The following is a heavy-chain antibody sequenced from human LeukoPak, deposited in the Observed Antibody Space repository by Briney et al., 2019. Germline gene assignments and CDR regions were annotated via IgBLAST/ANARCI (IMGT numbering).Heavy chain of an antibody. CDR2: IDARGNTV. J-gene: IGHJ5*02. V-gene: IGHV3-48*03. CDR3: VRDGQTPEAPRYELFDP. Sequence: GGSLRLSCTASGFIFSNYEMDWVRLAPGRGLEWLSYIDARGNTVYYADSVKGRFTISRDNAKNSLFLQMNRVTVADSAIYYCVRDGQTPEAPRYELFDPWGQGTLVTVSS. CDR1: GFIFSNYE. D-gene: IGHD1-14*01.